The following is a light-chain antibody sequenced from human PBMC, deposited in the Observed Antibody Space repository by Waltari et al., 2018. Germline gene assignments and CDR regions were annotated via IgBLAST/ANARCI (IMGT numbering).Light chain of an antibody. CDR2: KAS. J-gene: IGKJ2*01. Sequence: DIQMTQSPSTLSASVGDRVTITCRASQSISNWLAWYQQKPGKAPKLLIYKASSLQSGGPSTFSGSGSGTEFTLTISSLQPADFATYYCQQYNDYPHTFGQGTKLEI. V-gene: IGKV1-5*03. CDR3: QQYNDYPHT. CDR1: QSISNW.